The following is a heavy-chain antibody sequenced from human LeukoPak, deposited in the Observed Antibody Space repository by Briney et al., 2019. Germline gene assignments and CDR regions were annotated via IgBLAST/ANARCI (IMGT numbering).Heavy chain of an antibody. CDR2: IYYSGST. CDR1: GGSISSGDYY. V-gene: IGHV4-30-4*01. CDR3: ARAYGSGSYYYLGFFDY. D-gene: IGHD3-10*01. J-gene: IGHJ4*02. Sequence: PSQTLSLTCTVSGGSISSGDYYWSWIRQPPGKGLEWIGYIYYSGSTYYNPSLKSRVTISVDTSKNQFSLKLSSVTAADTAVYYCARAYGSGSYYYLGFFDYWGQGTLVTVSS.